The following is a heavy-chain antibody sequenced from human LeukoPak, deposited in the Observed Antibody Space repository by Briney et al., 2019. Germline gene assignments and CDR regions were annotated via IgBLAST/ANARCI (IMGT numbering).Heavy chain of an antibody. Sequence: SGTLCLTCVVSGGSISGSSDYWGWVSQPPGKGLGWIGSIYYDSNTYYKPCLNTRATINVNTSKFQLFMRLSSETAADMATYYRERHYLNNYGYYYWGQAPLVTVSS. D-gene: IGHD5-24*01. CDR1: GGSISGSSDY. J-gene: IGHJ4*02. CDR2: IYYDSNT. V-gene: IGHV4-39*01. CDR3: ERHYLNNYGYYY.